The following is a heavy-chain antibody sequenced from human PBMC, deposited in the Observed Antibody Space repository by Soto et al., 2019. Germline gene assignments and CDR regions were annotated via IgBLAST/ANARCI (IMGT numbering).Heavy chain of an antibody. J-gene: IGHJ4*02. V-gene: IGHV3-15*01. Sequence: EVQLVESGGGFVKPGGSLLLSCAASGFTFSISWMNWVRQAPGKGLEWVARIKSNNDGGTEDHAAPVQGRFTISRDESKNQQYMRMTNLDTVDTADHYGVICDYILGRDRDGWAYWGQGALVTVSA. CDR3: VICDYILGRDRDGWAY. CDR1: GFTFSISW. D-gene: IGHD3-16*02. CDR2: IKSNNDGGTE.